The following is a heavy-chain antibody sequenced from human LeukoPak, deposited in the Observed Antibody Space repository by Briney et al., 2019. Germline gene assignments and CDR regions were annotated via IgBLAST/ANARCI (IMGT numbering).Heavy chain of an antibody. D-gene: IGHD6-13*01. Sequence: ASVKVSCKASGYTFTSYYMHWVRQAPGQGLEWMGIISPSGGSTSYAQKFQGRVTMTRDTSTSTVYMELSSLRSEDTAVYYCARVRSDRPIPWLRIAAAGTLDYWGQGTLVTVSS. V-gene: IGHV1-46*01. CDR1: GYTFTSYY. J-gene: IGHJ4*02. CDR3: ARVRSDRPIPWLRIAAAGTLDY. CDR2: ISPSGGST.